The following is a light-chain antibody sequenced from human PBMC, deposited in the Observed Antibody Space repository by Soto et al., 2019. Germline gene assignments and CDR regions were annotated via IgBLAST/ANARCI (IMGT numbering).Light chain of an antibody. J-gene: IGKJ1*01. CDR1: QGIGTE. CDR3: LQDSTYPRT. V-gene: IGKV1-6*01. CDR2: GTS. Sequence: AIQMTQSPSSLSASVGDRVTITCRASQGIGTELGWYQQRPGKAPRLLIYGTSTLQHGVPSRFSGSGSDTDVTLIISSLQPEDFATYYCLQDSTYPRTFGQGTKVEIK.